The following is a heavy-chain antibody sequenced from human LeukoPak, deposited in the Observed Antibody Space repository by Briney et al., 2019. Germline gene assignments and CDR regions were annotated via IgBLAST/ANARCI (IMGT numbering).Heavy chain of an antibody. J-gene: IGHJ4*02. V-gene: IGHV1-2*02. CDR2: INPNSGGT. CDR3: ARELVISRRYSSGWYSGY. D-gene: IGHD6-19*01. CDR1: GYTFTGYY. Sequence: ASVKVSCKASGYTFTGYYMHWVRQAPGQGLEWMGWINPNSGGTNYAQKFQGRVTMTRDTSISTAYMELSRLRSDDTAVYYCARELVISRRYSSGWYSGYWGQGTLVTVSS.